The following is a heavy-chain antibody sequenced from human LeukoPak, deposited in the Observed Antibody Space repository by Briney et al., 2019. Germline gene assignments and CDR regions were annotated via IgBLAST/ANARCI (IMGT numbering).Heavy chain of an antibody. J-gene: IGHJ6*03. V-gene: IGHV4-4*07. CDR3: ARKQPKSGYFFHYYYYYYMDV. CDR1: GGSISSYY. Sequence: SETLSLTCTVSGGSISSYYWSWIRQPAGKGLEWIGRIYTSGSTNYNPSLKSRVAISVDRSKNQFSLKLSSVTAADTAVYYCARKQPKSGYFFHYYYYYYMDVWGKGTTVTVSS. CDR2: IYTSGST. D-gene: IGHD5-12*01.